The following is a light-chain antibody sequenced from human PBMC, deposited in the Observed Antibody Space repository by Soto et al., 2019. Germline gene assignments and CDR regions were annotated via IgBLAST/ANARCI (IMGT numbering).Light chain of an antibody. CDR2: EVS. V-gene: IGLV2-14*01. CDR1: SSDVGGYNY. Sequence: QSALTQPASVSGSPGQSITISCTGTSSDVGGYNYVSWYQQHPGKAPKLMIYEVSNRPSGVSNRFSGCKSGNTASLTISGLQAEDEADYYCSSYTTSSTHVVFGGGTQLTVL. CDR3: SSYTTSSTHVV. J-gene: IGLJ2*01.